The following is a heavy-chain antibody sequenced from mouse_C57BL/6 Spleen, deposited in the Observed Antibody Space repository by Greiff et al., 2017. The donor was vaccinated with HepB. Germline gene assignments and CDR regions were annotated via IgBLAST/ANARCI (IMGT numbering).Heavy chain of an antibody. D-gene: IGHD3-3*01. CDR2: IYPGSGNT. CDR1: GYTFTDYY. J-gene: IGHJ3*01. Sequence: VQLQQSGAELVRPGASVKLSCKASGYTFTDYYINWVKQRPGQGLEWIARIYPGSGNTYYNEKFKGKATLTAEKSSSTAYMQLSSLTSEDSAVYFVARGDAWFAYWGQGTLVTVSA. V-gene: IGHV1-76*01. CDR3: ARGDAWFAY.